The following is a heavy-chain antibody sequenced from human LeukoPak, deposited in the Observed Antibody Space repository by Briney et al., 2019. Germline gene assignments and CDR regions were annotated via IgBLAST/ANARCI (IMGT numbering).Heavy chain of an antibody. CDR3: ARHDNYPGFGRGFDP. Sequence: ETLSLTCSVSGDSMSGYYWSWIRQPPGKGLEWIGYMYYSGTTNYNPSLKSRVTISADTSKNHFSLKLYSVTAADPAVYYCARHDNYPGFGRGFDPWGQGFLVTVTS. J-gene: IGHJ5*02. V-gene: IGHV4-59*08. CDR1: GDSMSGYY. D-gene: IGHD3-10*01. CDR2: MYYSGTT.